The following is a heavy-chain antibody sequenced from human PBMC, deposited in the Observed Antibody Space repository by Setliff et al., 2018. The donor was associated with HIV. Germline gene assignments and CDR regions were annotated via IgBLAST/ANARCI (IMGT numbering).Heavy chain of an antibody. Sequence: ASVKVSCKASGYTFTAYYLHWVRQAPGQGLEWMGRINPNNGDTNYAQKFQGRVTMTRDTSISTAYMELSRLRSDDTAVYYCARGGGGYYYVGAVDIWGQGTVVTVSS. D-gene: IGHD3-22*01. J-gene: IGHJ3*02. CDR2: INPNNGDT. V-gene: IGHV1-2*06. CDR3: ARGGGGYYYVGAVDI. CDR1: GYTFTAYY.